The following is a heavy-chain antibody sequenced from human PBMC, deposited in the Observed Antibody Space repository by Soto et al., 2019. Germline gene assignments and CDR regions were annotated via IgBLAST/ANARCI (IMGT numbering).Heavy chain of an antibody. J-gene: IGHJ6*02. D-gene: IGHD1-7*01. CDR2: TYYRSKWYN. CDR1: GDSVSSNSAA. CDR3: ARAAELELDYYYGMDV. V-gene: IGHV6-1*01. Sequence: SQTLSLTCVISGDSVSSNSAAWNWIRQSPSRGLEWLGRTYYRSKWYNDYAVSVKSRITINPDTSKNQFSLQLNSVTPEDTAVYYCARAAELELDYYYGMDVWGQGTTVTV.